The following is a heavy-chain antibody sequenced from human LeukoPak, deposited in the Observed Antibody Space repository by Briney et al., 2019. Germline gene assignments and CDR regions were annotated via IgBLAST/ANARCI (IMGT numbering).Heavy chain of an antibody. D-gene: IGHD6-13*01. CDR3: ARLPSAAGAGTFDY. V-gene: IGHV3-7*01. CDR2: IGADVSHR. Sequence: GGSLRLSCAASGFTYSNYWMSWVRQAPGKGLEWVAHIGADVSHRYYVDSVKGRFTMSRDNAKNSLYLQMNSLRVEDTAVYHCARLPSAAGAGTFDYWGQGTLVTVSS. J-gene: IGHJ4*02. CDR1: GFTYSNYW.